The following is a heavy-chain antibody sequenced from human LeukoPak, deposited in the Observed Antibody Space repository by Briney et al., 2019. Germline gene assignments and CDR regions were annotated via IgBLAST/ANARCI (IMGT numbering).Heavy chain of an antibody. CDR2: FDPEDGET. CDR1: GYTLTELS. V-gene: IGHV1-24*01. D-gene: IGHD6-13*01. CDR3: ATVGAAALPIDY. J-gene: IGHJ4*02. Sequence: ASVKVSCKVSGYTLTELSMHWVRQAPGKGLEWMGGFDPEDGETIYAQKFQGRVTMTEDTSTDTAYMELSSLRSEGTAVYYCATVGAAALPIDYWGQGTLVTVSS.